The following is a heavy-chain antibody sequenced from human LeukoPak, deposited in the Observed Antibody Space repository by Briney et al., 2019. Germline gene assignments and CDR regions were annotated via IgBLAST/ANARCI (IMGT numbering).Heavy chain of an antibody. Sequence: GESLKISCKGSGYIFTSYLIGWVRQIPGEGLGWVGIIYPGDSDTRYSPSFQGQVTISADKSISTAYLQWSSLKASDTAMYYCARSAARYRHNDYWGQGTLVTVSS. J-gene: IGHJ4*02. V-gene: IGHV5-51*01. CDR1: GYIFTSYL. CDR3: ARSAARYRHNDY. CDR2: IYPGDSDT. D-gene: IGHD6-6*01.